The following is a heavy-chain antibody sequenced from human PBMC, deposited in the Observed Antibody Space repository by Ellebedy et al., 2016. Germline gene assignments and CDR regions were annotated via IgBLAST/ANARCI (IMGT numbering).Heavy chain of an antibody. Sequence: GESLKISXTASGLNFNTFFMTWVRQAPGKGLEWVSSITSSSSYIFYADSVKGRFTISRDNSRDTLYLQMNSLRAEDTAVYYCYYGHYSASWGQGTLVTVSS. D-gene: IGHD4-17*01. CDR3: YYGHYSAS. V-gene: IGHV3-21*04. CDR2: ITSSSSYI. J-gene: IGHJ4*02. CDR1: GLNFNTFF.